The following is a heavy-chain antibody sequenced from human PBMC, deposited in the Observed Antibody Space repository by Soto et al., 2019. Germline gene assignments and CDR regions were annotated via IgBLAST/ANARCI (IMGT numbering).Heavy chain of an antibody. CDR2: TSYDGSKK. CDR1: GFTFRSYA. D-gene: IGHD2-21*01. V-gene: IGHV3-30*18. J-gene: IGHJ5*01. Sequence: QVQLLESGGGVVQPGKSLRLSCVASGFTFRSYAMHWVRQAPGQGLEWVAFTSYDGSKKDYAESVKGRFTVSRGTFENILYLEMNSLRPEVTAVYYCAKEGQAHCSGDSCFSGWFDSCCHGTQGTVSS. CDR3: AKEGQAHCSGDSCFSGWFDS.